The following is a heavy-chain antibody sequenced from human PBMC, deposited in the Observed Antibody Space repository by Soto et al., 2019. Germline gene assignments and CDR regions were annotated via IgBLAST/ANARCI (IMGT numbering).Heavy chain of an antibody. D-gene: IGHD3-22*01. CDR3: ATAYVYDFENSNYYRDAFDI. CDR1: GYSFSFYW. J-gene: IGHJ3*02. V-gene: IGHV5-51*01. CDR2: MYPDDSDI. Sequence: SCKASGYSFSFYWIGWVRQMPGKGLEWMAIMYPDDSDIRYSPSFEAHVTISADKSTSTAFPQWSSLKASDTAMYYCATAYVYDFENSNYYRDAFDIWGQGTLVTVSS.